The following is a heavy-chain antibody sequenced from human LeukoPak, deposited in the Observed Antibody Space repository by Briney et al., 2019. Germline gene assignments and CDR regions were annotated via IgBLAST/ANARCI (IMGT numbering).Heavy chain of an antibody. CDR2: ISGSGGST. D-gene: IGHD4-17*01. J-gene: IGHJ4*02. CDR1: GFTFSSYA. V-gene: IGHV3-23*01. CDR3: AKDLLGYGDYGPVDY. Sequence: GGSLRLSCAASGFTFSSYAMSWVRQAPGKGLEWVSAISGSGGSTYYADSVKGRFTISRDNSKNTLYLQMNGLRAEDTAVYYCAKDLLGYGDYGPVDYWGQGTLVTVSS.